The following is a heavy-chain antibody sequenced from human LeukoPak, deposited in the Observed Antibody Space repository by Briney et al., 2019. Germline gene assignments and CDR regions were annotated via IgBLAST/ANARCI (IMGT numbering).Heavy chain of an antibody. D-gene: IGHD3-3*01. CDR2: ISSSSSTI. J-gene: IGHJ6*03. V-gene: IGHV3-48*04. CDR1: GFTFSSYS. Sequence: GGSLRLSCAASGFTFSSYSMNWVRQAAGKGLEWVSYISSSSSTIYYADSVKGRFTISRDNAQNSLYLQMNSLRAEDTAVYYCASLEQNYYYYYMDVWGKGATVTVSS. CDR3: ASLEQNYYYYYMDV.